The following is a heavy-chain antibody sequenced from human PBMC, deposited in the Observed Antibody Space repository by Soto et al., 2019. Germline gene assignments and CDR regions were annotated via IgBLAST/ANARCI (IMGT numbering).Heavy chain of an antibody. CDR2: ISWDGGST. Sequence: GGSLRLSCAASGFTFDDYTMHWVRQAPGKGLEWVSLISWDGGSTYYADSVKGRFTISRDNSKNSLYLQMNSLRTEDTALYYCAKDKGSTRSGRPYFDYWGQGTLVTVSS. J-gene: IGHJ4*02. CDR3: AKDKGSTRSGRPYFDY. V-gene: IGHV3-43*01. CDR1: GFTFDDYT. D-gene: IGHD6-19*01.